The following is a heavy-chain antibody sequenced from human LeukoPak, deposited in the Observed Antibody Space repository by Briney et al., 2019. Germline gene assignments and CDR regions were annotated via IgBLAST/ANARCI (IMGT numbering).Heavy chain of an antibody. J-gene: IGHJ4*02. D-gene: IGHD5-24*01. CDR2: ISSSSDSTI. V-gene: IGHV3-11*01. CDR1: GFTFSDYY. CDR3: ARDGYRKLRY. Sequence: GGSLRLSCAASGFTFSDYYMSWIRPAPGKGLEWVSYISSSSDSTIYYADSVKGRFTISRDNAKNSLYLQMNSLRAEDTAVYYCARDGYRKLRYWGQGTLVIVSS.